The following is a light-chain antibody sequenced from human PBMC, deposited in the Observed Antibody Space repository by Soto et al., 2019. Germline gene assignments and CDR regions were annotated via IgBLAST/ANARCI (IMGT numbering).Light chain of an antibody. CDR2: EVS. Sequence: ALTQPASVSGSPGQSITISCTGTSSDVGGYNYVSWYQQHPGKAPKLMIYEVSNRPSGVSNRFSGSKSGNTASLTISGLQAEDEADYYCTSYTSSITYVFGTGTKVTVL. V-gene: IGLV2-14*01. CDR3: TSYTSSITYV. J-gene: IGLJ1*01. CDR1: SSDVGGYNY.